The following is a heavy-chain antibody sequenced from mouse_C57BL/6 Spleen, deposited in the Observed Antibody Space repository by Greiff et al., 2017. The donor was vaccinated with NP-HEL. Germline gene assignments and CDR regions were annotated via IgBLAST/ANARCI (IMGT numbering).Heavy chain of an antibody. D-gene: IGHD1-1*01. CDR2: IDPSDSYT. CDR1: GYTFTSYW. V-gene: IGHV1-59*01. J-gene: IGHJ2*01. Sequence: QVQLQQPGAELVRPGTSVKLSCKASGYTFTSYWLHWVKPRPGQGLEWIGVIDPSDSYTNYNQKFKGKATLTVDTSSSTAYMQLSSLTSEDSAVYYCARTGDYGSSYDYWGQGTTLTVSS. CDR3: ARTGDYGSSYDY.